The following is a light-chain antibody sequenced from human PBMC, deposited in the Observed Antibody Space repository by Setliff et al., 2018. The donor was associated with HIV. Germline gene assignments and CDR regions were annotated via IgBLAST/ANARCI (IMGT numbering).Light chain of an antibody. J-gene: IGLJ1*01. Sequence: QSALTQPASVSGSPGQSITISCTGTSSDIGSYILVSWYQQHPGRAPKLILYEITKRPSGVSNRFSGSKSGNTASLTISGLQAEDEADYYCCSYTGSSSDVFGGGTKVTV. V-gene: IGLV2-23*02. CDR2: EIT. CDR1: SSDIGSYIL. CDR3: CSYTGSSSDV.